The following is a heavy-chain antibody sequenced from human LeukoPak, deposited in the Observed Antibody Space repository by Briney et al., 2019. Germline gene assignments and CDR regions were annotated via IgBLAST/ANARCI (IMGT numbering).Heavy chain of an antibody. CDR1: GGTFSNYA. CDR3: ASVTVTTWAPDGHMDV. CDR2: IIPMFGTT. V-gene: IGHV1-69*05. Sequence: SVKVSCKASGGTFSNYAISWVRQAPGQGLEWMGRIIPMFGTTNYAQNFQGRVTVTTDESTSTAYMEVSSLRIEDTAVYYCASVTVTTWAPDGHMDVWGKGTTVTVSS. J-gene: IGHJ6*03. D-gene: IGHD4-11*01.